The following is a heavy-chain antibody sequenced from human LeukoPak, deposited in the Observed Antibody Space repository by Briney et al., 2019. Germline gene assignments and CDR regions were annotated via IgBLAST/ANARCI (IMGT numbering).Heavy chain of an antibody. Sequence: GGSLRLSCAASGFTFSTYEMNWVRQAPGKGLEWLSYISGSGTTTDYADSVKGRFTISRENAKNSLFLQVSSLRAEDTAVYYCVRGVNVDIAMIFGFWGQGTLVTVSS. CDR3: VRGVNVDIAMIFGF. J-gene: IGHJ4*02. D-gene: IGHD5-12*01. CDR2: ISGSGTTT. V-gene: IGHV3-48*03. CDR1: GFTFSTYE.